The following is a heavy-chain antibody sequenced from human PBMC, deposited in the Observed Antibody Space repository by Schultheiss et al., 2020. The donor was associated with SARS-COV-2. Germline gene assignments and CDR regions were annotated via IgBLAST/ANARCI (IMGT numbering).Heavy chain of an antibody. CDR3: ARYTIFGAPRFDY. CDR2: IYYSGST. V-gene: IGHV4-59*08. J-gene: IGHJ4*02. D-gene: IGHD3-3*01. Sequence: SETLSLTCTVSGGSISSYYWSWIRQPPGKGLEWIGYIYYSGSTNYNPSLKSRVTISVDTSKNQFSLKLSSVTAADTAVYYCARYTIFGAPRFDYWGQGTLVTVSS. CDR1: GGSISSYY.